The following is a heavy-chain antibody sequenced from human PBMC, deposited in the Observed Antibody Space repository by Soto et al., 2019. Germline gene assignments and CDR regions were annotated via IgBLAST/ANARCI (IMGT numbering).Heavy chain of an antibody. CDR1: GFTFSTYS. Sequence: GGSLRLSCASSGFTFSTYSMNLVRQAPGKGLEWVSSIGSRGSYIYYADPVQGRFIISRDNAKNSLYLQMNSLRAEDTAVYYCARDWSGSHDYWGQGTLVTVSS. J-gene: IGHJ4*02. V-gene: IGHV3-21*06. CDR2: IGSRGSYI. D-gene: IGHD1-26*01. CDR3: ARDWSGSHDY.